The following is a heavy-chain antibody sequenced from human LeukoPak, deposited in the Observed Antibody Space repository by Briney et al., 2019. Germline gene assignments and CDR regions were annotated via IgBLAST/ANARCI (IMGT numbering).Heavy chain of an antibody. Sequence: GGSLRLSCTASGFTFGDYAMSWVRQAPGKGLEWVGFIRSKAYGGTTEYAASVKGRFTISRDDSKSIAYLQMNSLKTEDTAVYYCTRDLGITMVQELDYWGQGTLVTVSS. V-gene: IGHV3-49*04. CDR3: TRDLGITMVQELDY. CDR1: GFTFGDYA. D-gene: IGHD3-10*01. J-gene: IGHJ4*02. CDR2: IRSKAYGGTT.